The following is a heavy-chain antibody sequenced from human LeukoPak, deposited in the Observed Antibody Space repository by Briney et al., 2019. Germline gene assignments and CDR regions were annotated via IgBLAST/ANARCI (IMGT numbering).Heavy chain of an antibody. J-gene: IGHJ4*02. D-gene: IGHD3-22*01. CDR1: GFTFDYYG. CDR3: ARDRYYDTSGFLDY. Sequence: PGGSLRLSCAGSGFTFDYYGMTWVRQAPGKGLEWVSGINWNGGSTDYADSVNGRFTISRDNAKNSLYLQMNSLRAEDTALYYCARDRYYDTSGFLDYWGQGTLVTASS. V-gene: IGHV3-20*04. CDR2: INWNGGST.